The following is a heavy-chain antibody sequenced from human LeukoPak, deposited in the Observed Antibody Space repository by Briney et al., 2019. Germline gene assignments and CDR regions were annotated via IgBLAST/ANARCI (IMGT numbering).Heavy chain of an antibody. CDR1: GFTFDDYG. CDR2: ISWNSGDI. CDR3: AKSCSGGACPIDY. D-gene: IGHD2-15*01. Sequence: PGRSLRLSCAASGFTFDDYGMHWVRQAPGKGLEWVSHISWNSGDIDYADSVKGRFTISRDNAKNSLYLQMNTLRTEDTALYYCAKSCSGGACPIDYWGQGILVTVPS. J-gene: IGHJ4*02. V-gene: IGHV3-9*01.